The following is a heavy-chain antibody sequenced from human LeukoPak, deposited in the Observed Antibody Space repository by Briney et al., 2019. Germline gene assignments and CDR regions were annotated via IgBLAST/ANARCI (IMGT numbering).Heavy chain of an antibody. V-gene: IGHV3-23*01. CDR3: AKDVAVAGTSFDY. CDR1: GFTFSSYA. D-gene: IGHD6-19*01. J-gene: IGHJ4*02. Sequence: PGGSLRLSCAASGFTFSSYAMSWVRQAPGKGLEWVSAISGSGGSTYYADSVKGRFTISRDNSENTLYLQMNSLRAEDTAVYYCAKDVAVAGTSFDYWGQGTLVTVSS. CDR2: ISGSGGST.